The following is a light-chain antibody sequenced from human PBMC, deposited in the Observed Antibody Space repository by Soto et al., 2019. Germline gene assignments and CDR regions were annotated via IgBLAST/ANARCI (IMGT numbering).Light chain of an antibody. J-gene: IGKJ1*01. Sequence: EIVLTQSPATLSLSPGERATLSCRASQSVSSYLAWYQQKPGQAPRLLIYDASNRATGIPARFSGSGSETEFTLTISSLQSEDSAVYYCQHYNNWPPWAFGQGTKVEIK. CDR2: DAS. V-gene: IGKV3-11*01. CDR1: QSVSSY. CDR3: QHYNNWPPWA.